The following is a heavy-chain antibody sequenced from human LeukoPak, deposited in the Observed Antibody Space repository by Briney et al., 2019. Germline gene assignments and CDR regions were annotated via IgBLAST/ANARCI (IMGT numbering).Heavy chain of an antibody. CDR1: GGSISGYY. CDR2: IYYSGST. D-gene: IGHD4-23*01. V-gene: IGHV4-59*08. CDR3: ARPNGGNPYDAFDV. Sequence: SETLSLTCTVSGGSISGYYYNWIRQPPGKGLEWIGYIYYSGSTNYNPSLKSRVTISVDTSRNQFSLKMTSVTASDTAVYYCARPNGGNPYDAFDVWGQGTMVTVSP. J-gene: IGHJ3*01.